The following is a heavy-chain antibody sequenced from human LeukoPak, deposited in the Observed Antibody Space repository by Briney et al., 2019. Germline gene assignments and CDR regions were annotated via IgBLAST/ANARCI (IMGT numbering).Heavy chain of an antibody. CDR3: ARDRGLWFGESAGFDP. CDR2: IYTSGST. J-gene: IGHJ5*02. D-gene: IGHD3-10*01. CDR1: GGSISSYY. Sequence: SETLSLTCTVSGGSISSYYWSWIRQPAGKGLGWIGRIYTSGSTNYNPSLKSRVTMSVDTSKNQFSLKLSSVTAADTAVYYCARDRGLWFGESAGFDPWGQGTLVTVSS. V-gene: IGHV4-4*07.